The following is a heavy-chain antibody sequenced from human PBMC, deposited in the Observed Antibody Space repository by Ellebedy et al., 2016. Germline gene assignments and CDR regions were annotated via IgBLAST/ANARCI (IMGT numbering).Heavy chain of an antibody. CDR3: ARLAGSGDFYHGLDV. CDR1: GFILRGFW. Sequence: GGSLRLXXEASGFILRGFWMDWVPQAPGKGLEWMSNIKQDGSEEYYLDSVRGRFTISRDNAKNSLYLQMNSLRAEDTAVYYCARLAGSGDFYHGLDVWGEGTTVTVSS. J-gene: IGHJ6*04. CDR2: IKQDGSEE. D-gene: IGHD2-15*01. V-gene: IGHV3-7*01.